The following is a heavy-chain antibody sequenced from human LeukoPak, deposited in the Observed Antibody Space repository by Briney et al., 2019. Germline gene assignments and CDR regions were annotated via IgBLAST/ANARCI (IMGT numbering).Heavy chain of an antibody. Sequence: ASVKVSCKASGDTFTGYDINWVRQATGQGLEWMGWMNPNSGNTGYAQKFQGRVTMTRNTAISTAYLELNSLRSDDTAVYYCARVMGNGCWLDYWCQGSLITVSS. CDR2: MNPNSGNT. V-gene: IGHV1-8*01. D-gene: IGHD3-3*01. CDR3: ARVMGNGCWLDY. CDR1: GDTFTGYD. J-gene: IGHJ4*02.